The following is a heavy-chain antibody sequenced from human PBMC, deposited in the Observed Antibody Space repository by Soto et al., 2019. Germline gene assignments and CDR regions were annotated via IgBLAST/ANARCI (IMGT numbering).Heavy chain of an antibody. CDR3: SRVEYVTSSPIG. V-gene: IGHV3-73*01. Sequence: GGSLRLSCAASGFTFIGSAIHWVRQASWKGLEWVARIRTKSNGYATTYAASVKGRFTISRDDSKNMAYLQMNGLKTEDTAMYYCSRVEYVTSSPIGWGQGTLVTVSS. J-gene: IGHJ4*02. CDR2: IRTKSNGYAT. CDR1: GFTFIGSA. D-gene: IGHD6-6*01.